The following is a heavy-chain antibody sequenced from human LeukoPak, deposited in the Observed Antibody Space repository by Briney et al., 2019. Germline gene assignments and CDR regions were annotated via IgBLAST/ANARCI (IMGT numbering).Heavy chain of an antibody. CDR1: GGSFSGYY. V-gene: IGHV4-34*01. CDR2: INHSGST. D-gene: IGHD3-10*01. CDR3: ARFGPEGNYYGSGSYYWFDY. J-gene: IGHJ4*02. Sequence: SETLSLTCAVYGGSFSGYYWSWIRQPPGKGLEWIGEINHSGSTNYNPSLKSRVTISVDTSKNQFSLRLSSVTAADTAVYYCARFGPEGNYYGSGSYYWFDYWGQGTLVTVSS.